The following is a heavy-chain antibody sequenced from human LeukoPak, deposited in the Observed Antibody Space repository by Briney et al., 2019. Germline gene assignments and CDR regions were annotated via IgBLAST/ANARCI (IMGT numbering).Heavy chain of an antibody. J-gene: IGHJ5*02. CDR3: ARGGSGYDWFDP. V-gene: IGHV4-59*01. Sequence: SETLSLTCTVSGGSISSYYWSWIRQPPGKGLEWIGYISYSGSTNYNPSLKSRVTISLDTSKNQFSLKLSSVTAADAAVYYCARGGSGYDWFDPWGQGTLVTVSS. CDR2: ISYSGST. D-gene: IGHD5-12*01. CDR1: GGSISSYY.